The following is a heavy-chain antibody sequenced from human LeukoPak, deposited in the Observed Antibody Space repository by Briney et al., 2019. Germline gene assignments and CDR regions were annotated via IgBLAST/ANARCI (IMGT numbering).Heavy chain of an antibody. CDR3: ARQDASDYYLNY. V-gene: IGHV4-39*01. J-gene: IGHJ4*02. CDR1: GGSISSSSYY. Sequence: SETLSLTCTVSGGSISSSSYYWGWIRQPPGKGLELIGSIYYSRSTYYNPSLKSRVTISVDRSKNQSSLKLSSVTAADTAVYYCARQDASDYYLNYWGQGALVTVSS. CDR2: IYYSRST. D-gene: IGHD3-10*01.